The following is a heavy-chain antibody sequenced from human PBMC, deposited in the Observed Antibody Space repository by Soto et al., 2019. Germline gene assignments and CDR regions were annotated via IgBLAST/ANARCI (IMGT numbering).Heavy chain of an antibody. D-gene: IGHD3-3*01. V-gene: IGHV4-39*01. CDR3: ARRSYDFWSGYRYYYYMDV. CDR2: IYYSGST. Sequence: QLQLQESGPGLVKPSETLSLTCTVSGGSISSSSYYWGWIRQPPGKGLEWIGGIYYSGSTYYNPSLKSRVTISVDTSKNQFSLKLSSVTAADTAVYYCARRSYDFWSGYRYYYYMDVWGKGTTVTVSS. CDR1: GGSISSSSYY. J-gene: IGHJ6*03.